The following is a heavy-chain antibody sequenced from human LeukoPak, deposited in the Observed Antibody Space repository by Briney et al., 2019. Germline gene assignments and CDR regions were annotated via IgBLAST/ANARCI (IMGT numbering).Heavy chain of an antibody. Sequence: GGSLRLSCAASGFTVSSNYMSWVRQAPGKGLEWVSVIYSGGSTYYADSVKGRFTISRDNSKNTLYLQMNSLRAEDTAVYYCARDLGVATRGPWGQGTLVTVSS. CDR2: IYSGGST. J-gene: IGHJ5*02. D-gene: IGHD2-8*01. V-gene: IGHV3-53*05. CDR3: ARDLGVATRGP. CDR1: GFTVSSNY.